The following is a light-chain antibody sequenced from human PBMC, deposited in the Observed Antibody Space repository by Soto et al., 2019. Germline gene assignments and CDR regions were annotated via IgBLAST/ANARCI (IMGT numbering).Light chain of an antibody. V-gene: IGKV1-39*01. CDR3: QQSYSTPRG. J-gene: IGKJ5*01. CDR1: QSINRY. Sequence: DIQMTQSPSSLSASVGDRVTITCRASQSINRYLNWYQQKPGKAPKLLIYAASSLQSGVPSRFSGSGSGTDFTLTISSLQPEDFATYYCQQSYSTPRGFGQGTRLEIK. CDR2: AAS.